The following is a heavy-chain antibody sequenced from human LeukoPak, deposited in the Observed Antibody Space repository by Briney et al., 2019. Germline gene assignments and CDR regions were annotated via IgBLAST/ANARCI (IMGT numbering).Heavy chain of an antibody. Sequence: PSETLSLTCAVYGGSFSGYYWSWIRQPPGKGLEWIGEINHSGSTNYNPSLKSRVTISVDTSKNQFSLKLTSVTAADTAVYYCARDRISINALDMWGQGTMVTVSS. D-gene: IGHD1-14*01. CDR1: GGSFSGYY. J-gene: IGHJ3*02. CDR2: INHSGST. CDR3: ARDRISINALDM. V-gene: IGHV4-34*01.